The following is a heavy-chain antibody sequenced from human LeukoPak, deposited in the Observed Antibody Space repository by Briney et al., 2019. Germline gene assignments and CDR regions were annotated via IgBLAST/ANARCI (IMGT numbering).Heavy chain of an antibody. Sequence: PSETLSLTCAVYGGSFSGYYWSWIRQPPGKGLEWMGEINHSGSTNYNPSLKSRVTISVDTSKNQFSLKLSSVTAADTAVYYCASTRRDYGDYRLLGYWGQGTLVTVSS. CDR3: ASTRRDYGDYRLLGY. CDR1: GGSFSGYY. D-gene: IGHD4-17*01. CDR2: INHSGST. V-gene: IGHV4-34*01. J-gene: IGHJ4*02.